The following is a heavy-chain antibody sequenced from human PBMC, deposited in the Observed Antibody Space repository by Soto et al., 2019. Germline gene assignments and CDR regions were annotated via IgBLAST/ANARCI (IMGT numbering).Heavy chain of an antibody. Sequence: SETLSLTCTVSGGSISSGGYYWSWIRQHPGKGLEWIGYIYYSGSTYYNPSLKSRVTISVDTSKNQFSLKLSSVTAADTAVYYCARVLYYDFWSGPVYFDYRGQGTLVTVSS. CDR2: IYYSGST. V-gene: IGHV4-31*03. D-gene: IGHD3-3*01. CDR1: GGSISSGGYY. CDR3: ARVLYYDFWSGPVYFDY. J-gene: IGHJ4*02.